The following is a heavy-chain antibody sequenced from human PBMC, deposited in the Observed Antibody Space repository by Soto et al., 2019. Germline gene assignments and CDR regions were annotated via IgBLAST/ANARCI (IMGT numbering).Heavy chain of an antibody. J-gene: IGHJ6*02. D-gene: IGHD2-15*01. V-gene: IGHV1-69*12. Sequence: QVQLVQSGAEVKKPGSSVKVSCKASGGTFSSYAISWVRQVPGQGLEWMGGIIPIFGTADYAQKFQGRVTITADESTSTAYMERSSLRSEDTAVYYCASVETQRYYYGMDVWGQGTTVTVSS. CDR3: ASVETQRYYYGMDV. CDR1: GGTFSSYA. CDR2: IIPIFGTA.